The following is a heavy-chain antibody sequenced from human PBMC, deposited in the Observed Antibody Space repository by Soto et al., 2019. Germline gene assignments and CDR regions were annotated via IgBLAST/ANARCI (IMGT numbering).Heavy chain of an antibody. V-gene: IGHV3-48*02. CDR3: ARAVTWGLDV. Sequence: EVQLVESGGGLVQPGGSLRVSCAASGFTFSLYSMSWVRQAPGKGLEWVSYISRSSTGIHYADSVKGRFTISRDDATNSMDLQMNSLRDGDTAVYYCARAVTWGLDVWGQGTTVSISS. CDR1: GFTFSLYS. CDR2: ISRSSTGI. J-gene: IGHJ6*02. D-gene: IGHD3-10*01.